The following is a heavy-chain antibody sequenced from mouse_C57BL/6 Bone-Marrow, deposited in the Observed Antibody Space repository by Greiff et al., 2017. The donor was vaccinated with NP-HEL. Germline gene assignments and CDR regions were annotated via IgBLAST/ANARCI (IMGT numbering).Heavy chain of an antibody. D-gene: IGHD3-2*02. CDR3: ARGAAQAPHYYAMDY. Sequence: VQLQQSGPELVKPGASVKISCKASGYAFSSSWMNWVKQRPGKGLEWIGRIYPGDGDTNYNGKFKGKATLTADKSSSTAYMQLSSLTSEDSAVYFCARGAAQAPHYYAMDYWGQGTSVTVSS. J-gene: IGHJ4*01. V-gene: IGHV1-82*01. CDR2: IYPGDGDT. CDR1: GYAFSSSW.